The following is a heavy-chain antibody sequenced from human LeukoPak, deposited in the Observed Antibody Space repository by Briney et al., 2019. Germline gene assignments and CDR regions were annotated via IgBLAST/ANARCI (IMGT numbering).Heavy chain of an antibody. CDR2: INHSGST. J-gene: IGHJ4*02. Sequence: SETLSLTCAVYGGSFSGYYWSWIRQPLGKGLEWIGEINHSGSTNYNPSLKSRVTISVDTSKNQFSLKLSSVTAADTAVYYCARLRLWSSYFDYWGQGTLVTVSS. V-gene: IGHV4-34*01. CDR3: ARLRLWSSYFDY. D-gene: IGHD5-18*01. CDR1: GGSFSGYY.